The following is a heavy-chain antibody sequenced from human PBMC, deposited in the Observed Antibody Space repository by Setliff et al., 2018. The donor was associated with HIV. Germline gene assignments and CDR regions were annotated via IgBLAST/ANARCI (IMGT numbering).Heavy chain of an antibody. Sequence: LRLSCAASGFSFSSHAMHWVREAPGGGLEWVAVISSDGSIEHYRDSVKGRFTISRDNSRNILYLQMNSLTPEDTAFYYCARDVREVTTVYYFDYWGQGTLVTVSS. D-gene: IGHD4-17*01. CDR3: ARDVREVTTVYYFDY. CDR2: ISSDGSIE. V-gene: IGHV3-30*04. J-gene: IGHJ4*02. CDR1: GFSFSSHA.